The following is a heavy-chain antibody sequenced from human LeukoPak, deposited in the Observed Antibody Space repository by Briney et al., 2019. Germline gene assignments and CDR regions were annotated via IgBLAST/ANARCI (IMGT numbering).Heavy chain of an antibody. CDR3: AREAYGSSSRDDAFDI. CDR2: INPSGGST. D-gene: IGHD6-13*01. CDR1: GYTFTSSY. Sequence: ASVKVSCKASGYTFTSSYMHWVRQAPGQGLEWVGIINPSGGSTSNAQKFHGRVTMTREQSTSTGSMELSNLRAEDTAVYYCAREAYGSSSRDDAFDIWGQGTMVIVSS. J-gene: IGHJ3*02. V-gene: IGHV1-46*01.